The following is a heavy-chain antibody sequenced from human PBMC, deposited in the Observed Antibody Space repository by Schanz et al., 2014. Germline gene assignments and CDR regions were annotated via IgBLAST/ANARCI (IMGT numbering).Heavy chain of an antibody. J-gene: IGHJ4*02. CDR3: ARDAADFFDILTEEDY. CDR1: GYTFTSYG. D-gene: IGHD3-9*01. Sequence: QVQLVQSGAEVKKPGASVRVSCKASGYTFTSYGISWVRQAPGQGLKWMGWISAYNGNTKYPQKLQGRVTMTTDTSASAAYMELRSLRSHDTAVYYCARDAADFFDILTEEDYWGQGTLVTVSS. V-gene: IGHV1-18*01. CDR2: ISAYNGNT.